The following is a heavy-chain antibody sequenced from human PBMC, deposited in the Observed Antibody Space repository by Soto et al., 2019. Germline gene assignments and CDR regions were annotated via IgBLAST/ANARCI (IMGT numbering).Heavy chain of an antibody. CDR1: GYTFSDFA. V-gene: IGHV1-18*04. J-gene: IGHJ4*02. D-gene: IGHD1-26*01. CDR3: ARLGWELLSGRRYFDY. CDR2: ISPYTGKT. Sequence: QVLLVQSGSEVKKPGASMKVSCQTSGYTFSDFALTWVRQVPDKGLEWLGWISPYTGKTNYAQRVHDRVALTTDTSTRTAYSELRSLTYDDTAVYYCARLGWELLSGRRYFDYWGQGTLVTVSS.